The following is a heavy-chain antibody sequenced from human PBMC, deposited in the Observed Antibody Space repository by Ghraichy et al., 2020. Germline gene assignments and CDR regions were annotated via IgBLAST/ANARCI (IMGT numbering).Heavy chain of an antibody. Sequence: GGSLRLSCAASGFTFSDNYMSWIRQAPGKGLEWIAYISTTGTTIYYSDSVKGRLTISRDNARNSLYLQMNSLRADDTAVYYCGRDSNGDSGTTTFDYWGQGTLVTVSS. CDR1: GFTFSDNY. J-gene: IGHJ4*02. V-gene: IGHV3-11*01. CDR2: ISTTGTTI. D-gene: IGHD4-17*01. CDR3: GRDSNGDSGTTTFDY.